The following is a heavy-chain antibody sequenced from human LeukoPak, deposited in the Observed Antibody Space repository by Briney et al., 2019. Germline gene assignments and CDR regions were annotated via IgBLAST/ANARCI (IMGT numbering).Heavy chain of an antibody. Sequence: PGRSLRLSCAASGFTFSSYWMSWVRQAPGKGLEWVANIKQDESEKYYVDSVKGRFTISRDNAKNSLYLQMNSLRAEDTAVYYCARDKIEGPTKLDYWGQGILVTVSS. CDR3: ARDKIEGPTKLDY. CDR1: GFTFSSYW. V-gene: IGHV3-7*01. D-gene: IGHD1-1*01. J-gene: IGHJ4*02. CDR2: IKQDESEK.